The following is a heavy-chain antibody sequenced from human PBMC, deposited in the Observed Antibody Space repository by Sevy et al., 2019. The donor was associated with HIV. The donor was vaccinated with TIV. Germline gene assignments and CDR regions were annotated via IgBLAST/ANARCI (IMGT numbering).Heavy chain of an antibody. Sequence: ASVKVSCKVSGYTLTELSMHWVRQAPGKGLEWMGGFDPEDGETIYAQKFQGRVTMTEDTSTDTAYMELSSLRSEDTAVYYCATDCSSTSCYRGRWFDPWGQGTLVIVSS. V-gene: IGHV1-24*01. CDR1: GYTLTELS. J-gene: IGHJ5*02. D-gene: IGHD2-2*01. CDR3: ATDCSSTSCYRGRWFDP. CDR2: FDPEDGET.